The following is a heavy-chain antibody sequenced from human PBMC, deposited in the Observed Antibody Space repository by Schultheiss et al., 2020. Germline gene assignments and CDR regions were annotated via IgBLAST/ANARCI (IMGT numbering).Heavy chain of an antibody. J-gene: IGHJ4*02. V-gene: IGHV4-61*02. CDR1: GGSISSGGYY. Sequence: SETLSLTCTVSGGSISSGGYYWSWIRQPAGKGLEWIGRIYTSGSTNYNPSLKSRVTISVDTSKNQFSLKLTSVTAADTAVYYCARHIPNNISWFFDSWGQGTLVTVSS. CDR2: IYTSGST. D-gene: IGHD6-13*01. CDR3: ARHIPNNISWFFDS.